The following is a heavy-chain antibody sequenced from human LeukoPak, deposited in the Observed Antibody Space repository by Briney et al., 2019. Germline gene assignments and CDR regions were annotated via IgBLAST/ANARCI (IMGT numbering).Heavy chain of an antibody. D-gene: IGHD5-24*01. V-gene: IGHV3-15*01. J-gene: IGHJ4*02. CDR1: GFTFSRAW. CDR3: TTDSRDGYNYGRHFDY. Sequence: GGSLRLACAASGFTFSRAWMSWVRQAPGKGLEWVGRIISKTDGGTTDYAAPVKGRFTISRDDSRNTLYLQMNSLKTEDTAVYYCTTDSRDGYNYGRHFDYWGQGTLVTVSS. CDR2: IISKTDGGTT.